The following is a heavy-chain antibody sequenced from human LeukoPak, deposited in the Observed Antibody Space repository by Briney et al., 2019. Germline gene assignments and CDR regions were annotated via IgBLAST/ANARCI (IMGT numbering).Heavy chain of an antibody. V-gene: IGHV1-58*01. CDR1: GFTFTSSA. CDR2: IVVGSGNT. J-gene: IGHJ4*02. CDR3: ARDRAGYSSGWYDY. D-gene: IGHD6-19*01. Sequence: SVKVSCKASGFTFTSSAVQWVRQARGQRLEWIGWIVVGSGNTNYAQKLQGRVTMTTDTSTSTAYMELRSLRSDDTAVYYCARDRAGYSSGWYDYWGQGTLVTVSS.